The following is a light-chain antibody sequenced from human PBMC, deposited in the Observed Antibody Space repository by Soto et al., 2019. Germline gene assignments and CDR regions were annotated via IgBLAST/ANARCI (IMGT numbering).Light chain of an antibody. CDR1: SSDVGNYNL. J-gene: IGLJ1*01. V-gene: IGLV2-23*02. Sequence: QSVLTQPASVSGSPGQSITISCTGTSSDVGNYNLVSWYQQHPGKAPKLMIYDVSKRPSGGSNRFSGSKSGNTASLTISGLQADDEADYYCCSYAGDSYVFGTGTKLTVL. CDR3: CSYAGDSYV. CDR2: DVS.